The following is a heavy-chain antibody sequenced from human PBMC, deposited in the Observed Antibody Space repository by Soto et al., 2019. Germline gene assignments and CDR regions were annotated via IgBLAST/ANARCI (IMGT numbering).Heavy chain of an antibody. CDR1: GYTFSSYA. V-gene: IGHV3-23*01. CDR2: ISGSGGST. D-gene: IGHD5-18*01. CDR3: ATETTMVTASDY. J-gene: IGHJ4*01. Sequence: EVQLLESGGGLVQPGGSLRLSCAASGYTFSSYAMSWVSQAPGKGLERVSAISGSGGSTYYADSVKGRFTISRDNSKNPQFLQMNSLMGEDTAVYYCATETTMVTASDYWGQGTLVTVSS.